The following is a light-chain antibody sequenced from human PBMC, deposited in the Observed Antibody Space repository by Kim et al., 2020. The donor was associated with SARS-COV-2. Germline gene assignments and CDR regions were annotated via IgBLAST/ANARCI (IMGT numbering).Light chain of an antibody. Sequence: GQSITISCTGTSSVVGGYNYVSWYQQHPGKAPKLMIYDVSDRPSGVSNRFSGSKSGNTASLTISGLQPEDEAYYYCSSYTSSTTRIFGGGTQLTVL. CDR1: SSVVGGYNY. CDR2: DVS. V-gene: IGLV2-14*03. J-gene: IGLJ2*01. CDR3: SSYTSSTTRI.